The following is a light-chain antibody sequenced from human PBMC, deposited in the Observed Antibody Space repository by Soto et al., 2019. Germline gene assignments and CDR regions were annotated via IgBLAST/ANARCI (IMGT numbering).Light chain of an antibody. J-gene: IGKJ2*01. CDR1: QNINIY. CDR3: QQSYTNPYS. V-gene: IGKV1-39*01. Sequence: DIQMTQSPSYLSASVGDRVTITCRASQNINIYLNWYQQIPCRAPRLVLYATSSLQSGVPSRFSDTGSGTDFTLTITSLQPEDFATYFCQQSYTNPYSFGQGTRLEIK. CDR2: ATS.